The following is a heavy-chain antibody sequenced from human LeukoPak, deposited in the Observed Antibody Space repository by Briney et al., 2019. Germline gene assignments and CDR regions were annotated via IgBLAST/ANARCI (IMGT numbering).Heavy chain of an antibody. CDR1: GGTFSSYA. CDR2: IIPIFGTA. Sequence: ASVKVSCKASGGTFSSYAISWVRQAPGQGLEWMGGIIPIFGTANYAQKFQGRVTITADESTSTAYMELSSLRSEDTAVYYCASFYGSDLGGAFDIWGQGTMVTVSS. J-gene: IGHJ3*02. CDR3: ASFYGSDLGGAFDI. D-gene: IGHD3-10*01. V-gene: IGHV1-69*13.